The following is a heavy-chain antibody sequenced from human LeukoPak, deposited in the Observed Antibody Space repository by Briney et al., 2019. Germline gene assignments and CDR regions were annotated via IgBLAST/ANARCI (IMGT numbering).Heavy chain of an antibody. Sequence: GSLRLSCAASGFTFSSHNMNWVRQAPGKGLEWISFINFKSEDIRYADSVEGRFIISRDNARKSLYLHMNSLRAEDTAVYYCARDKDYASDMWGQGTMVTVAS. D-gene: IGHD4-11*01. CDR3: ARDKDYASDM. V-gene: IGHV3-48*01. CDR1: GFTFSSHN. CDR2: INFKSEDI. J-gene: IGHJ3*02.